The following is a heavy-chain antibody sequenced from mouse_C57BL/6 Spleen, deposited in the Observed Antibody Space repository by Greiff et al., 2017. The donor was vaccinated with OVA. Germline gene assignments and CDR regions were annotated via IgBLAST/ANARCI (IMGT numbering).Heavy chain of an antibody. CDR2: IWSGGST. D-gene: IGHD2-4*01. V-gene: IGHV2-2*01. Sequence: VKLQESGPGLVQPSQSLSITCTVSGFSLTSYGVHWVRQSPGKGLEWLGVIWSGGSTDYNAAFISRLSISKDNSKSQVFFKMNSLQADDTAIYYCARTTYDYDGGFAYWGQGTLVTVSA. CDR3: ARTTYDYDGGFAY. J-gene: IGHJ3*01. CDR1: GFSLTSYG.